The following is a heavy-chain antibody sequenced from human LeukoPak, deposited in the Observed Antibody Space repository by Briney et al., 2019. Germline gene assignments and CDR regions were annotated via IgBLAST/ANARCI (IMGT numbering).Heavy chain of an antibody. J-gene: IGHJ4*02. CDR1: GFTFSSYT. V-gene: IGHV3-48*01. Sequence: PGGSLRLSCAASGFTFSSYTMNWVRQAPGKGLEWISYISSSSIIYYADSVKGRFTISRDNAKNSVYLQMSSLRAEDTAVYYCAGQYSYDSRGFDYWGQGTLVTVSS. D-gene: IGHD3-22*01. CDR3: AGQYSYDSRGFDY. CDR2: ISSSSII.